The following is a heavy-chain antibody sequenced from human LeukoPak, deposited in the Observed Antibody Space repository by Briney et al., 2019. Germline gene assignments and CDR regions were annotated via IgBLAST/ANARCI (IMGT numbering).Heavy chain of an antibody. CDR1: GFTFSSYA. CDR2: ISGSGYST. Sequence: GGPLRLSCAASGFTFSSYAMSWVRQAPGKGLEWVSAISGSGYSTYYADSVKGRYTISRDNSKNTLYLQMNSLRAEDTAVYYCTKEAGYSGYDYPDYWGQGTLVTVSS. D-gene: IGHD5-12*01. J-gene: IGHJ4*02. V-gene: IGHV3-23*01. CDR3: TKEAGYSGYDYPDY.